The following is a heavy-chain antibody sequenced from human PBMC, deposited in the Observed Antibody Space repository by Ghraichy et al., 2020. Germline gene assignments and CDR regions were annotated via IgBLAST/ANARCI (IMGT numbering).Heavy chain of an antibody. J-gene: IGHJ4*02. CDR3: ARIPGIAAAGPDS. CDR1: GGSFSGYY. D-gene: IGHD6-13*01. CDR2: INHSGST. V-gene: IGHV4-34*01. Sequence: SQTLSLTCAVYGGSFSGYYWSWIRQPPGKGLEWIGEINHSGSTNYNPSLKSRVTISVDTSKNQFSLKLSSVPAADTAVYYCARIPGIAAAGPDSWGQGTLVTVSS.